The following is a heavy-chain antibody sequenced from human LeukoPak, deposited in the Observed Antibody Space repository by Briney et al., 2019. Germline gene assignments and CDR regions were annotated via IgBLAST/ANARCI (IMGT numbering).Heavy chain of an antibody. Sequence: PGGSLRLSCAASGFTFSDYALIWVRQAPGKGLEWISAIRGTGGTTYYADSVKGRFTISRDNAKNSLYLQMNSLRAEDTAVYYCARGPIKELRYFEHFDYWGQGTLVTVSS. V-gene: IGHV3-23*01. J-gene: IGHJ4*02. CDR1: GFTFSDYA. CDR2: IRGTGGTT. CDR3: ARGPIKELRYFEHFDY. D-gene: IGHD3-9*01.